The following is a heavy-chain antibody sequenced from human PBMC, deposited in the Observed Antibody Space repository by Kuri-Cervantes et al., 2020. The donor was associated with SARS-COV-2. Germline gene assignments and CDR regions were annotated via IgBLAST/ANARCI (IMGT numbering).Heavy chain of an antibody. D-gene: IGHD5-24*01. V-gene: IGHV3-9*01. CDR3: AKDAGDGYSFGDYFHGMDA. CDR1: GFTFSGHW. CDR2: ISWNGGSI. J-gene: IGHJ6*02. Sequence: SLKISCAASGFTFSGHWIHWVRQVPGQGLEWVSRISWNGGSIGYAVSVKGRFTISRDNAKNSLYLQMNSLRDEDTALYFCAKDAGDGYSFGDYFHGMDAWGRGTTVTVSS.